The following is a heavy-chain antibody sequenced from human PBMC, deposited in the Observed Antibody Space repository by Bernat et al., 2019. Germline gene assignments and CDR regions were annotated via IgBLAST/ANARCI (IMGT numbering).Heavy chain of an antibody. CDR1: GFAFSNAW. CDR3: TKDYWNYCDY. J-gene: IGHJ4*02. D-gene: IGHD1-1*01. V-gene: IGHV3-15*07. CDR2: IKMKSDGGTT. Sequence: EVQLVESGGGLAKPGGSLRLSCAASGFAFSNAWMNWVRQAPGKGREWVGRIKMKSDGGTTDAHGPVKGRFTISREDSKNTVYLHMNSLETEDTAVYYCTKDYWNYCDYWGQGTLVTVSS.